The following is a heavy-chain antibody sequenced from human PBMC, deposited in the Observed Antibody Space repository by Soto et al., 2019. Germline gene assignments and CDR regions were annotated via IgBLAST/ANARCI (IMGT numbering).Heavy chain of an antibody. CDR2: IYYSGST. CDR1: GGSISSSSYY. D-gene: IGHD4-17*01. Sequence: SETLSLTCTVSGGSISSSSYYWGWIRQPPGKGLEWIGSIYYSGSTYYNPSLKSRVTISVDTSKNQFSLKLSSVTAADTAVFYCARRRNYGAYFDSWSQGTVVTVSS. V-gene: IGHV4-39*01. CDR3: ARRRNYGAYFDS. J-gene: IGHJ4*02.